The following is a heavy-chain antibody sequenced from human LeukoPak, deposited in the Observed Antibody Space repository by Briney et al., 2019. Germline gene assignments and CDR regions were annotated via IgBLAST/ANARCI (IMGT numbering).Heavy chain of an antibody. CDR1: GYTFTSYD. CDR2: MNPNSGNT. D-gene: IGHD2-15*01. V-gene: IGHV1-8*01. Sequence: ASVKVSCKASGYTFTSYDINWVRQATGQGLEWMGWMNPNSGNTGYAQKFQGRVTMTRNTSISTAYMELSSLRSEDTAAYYCARGGYCSGGSCYFGLYYYYDMDVWGQGTTVTVSS. J-gene: IGHJ6*02. CDR3: ARGGYCSGGSCYFGLYYYYDMDV.